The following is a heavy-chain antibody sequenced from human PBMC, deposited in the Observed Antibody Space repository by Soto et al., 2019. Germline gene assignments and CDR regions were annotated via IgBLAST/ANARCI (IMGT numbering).Heavy chain of an antibody. Sequence: PGGSLRLSCTSSTISINVHGIQWVRQAPAKGLEWVAFISNDGRVQYYADSVKGRFTISRDYSKNTVDLQMNSLRNEETAVYYCAKAGGAAGTVDYFDYWGQGTLVTVSS. CDR1: TISINVHG. CDR2: ISNDGRVQ. CDR3: AKAGGAAGTVDYFDY. J-gene: IGHJ4*02. V-gene: IGHV3-30*18. D-gene: IGHD6-13*01.